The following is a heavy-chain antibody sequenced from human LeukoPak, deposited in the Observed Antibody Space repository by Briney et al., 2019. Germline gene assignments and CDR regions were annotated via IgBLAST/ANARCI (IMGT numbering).Heavy chain of an antibody. V-gene: IGHV1-69*13. J-gene: IGHJ4*02. CDR2: IIPIFGTA. Sequence: GASVKVSCKASGGTFSSYAISWVRQAPGQGLEWMGGIIPIFGTANYAQKFQGRVTITADESTSTAYMELSSLRSEDTAVYYCARVGVQKGYYDSSGYYPHDYWGQGTLVTVSS. CDR1: GGTFSSYA. D-gene: IGHD3-22*01. CDR3: ARVGVQKGYYDSSGYYPHDY.